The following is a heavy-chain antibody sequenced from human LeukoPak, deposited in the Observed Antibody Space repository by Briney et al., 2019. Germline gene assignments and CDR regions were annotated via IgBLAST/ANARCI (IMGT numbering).Heavy chain of an antibody. CDR1: RYTFTSYA. V-gene: IGHV1-3*01. D-gene: IGHD2/OR15-2a*01. J-gene: IGHJ4*02. CDR3: ARDTFGTSRPIEY. CDR2: INAGNGNT. Sequence: GASVKVSCKASRYTFTSYAMHWVRQAPGQRLEWMGWINAGNGNTKYSQKFQGRVTITRDTSASTAYMELNSLRFEDTAVYYCARDTFGTSRPIEYWGQGTLVTVSS.